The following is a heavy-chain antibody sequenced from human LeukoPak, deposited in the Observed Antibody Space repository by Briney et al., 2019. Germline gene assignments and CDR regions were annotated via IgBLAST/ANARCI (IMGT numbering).Heavy chain of an antibody. CDR2: INHSGST. Sequence: SETLSLTCAVYGGSFSGYYWSWIRQPPGKGLEWIGEINHSGSTNYNPSLKGRVTQPVDTSKNQFSLKRGSLTAADTAWYYVGRWSQKIVVVPAAVGGCSYGFFDYWGQGALVTVSS. CDR1: GGSFSGYY. J-gene: IGHJ4*02. V-gene: IGHV4-34*01. CDR3: GRWSQKIVVVPAAVGGCSYGFFDY. D-gene: IGHD2-2*01.